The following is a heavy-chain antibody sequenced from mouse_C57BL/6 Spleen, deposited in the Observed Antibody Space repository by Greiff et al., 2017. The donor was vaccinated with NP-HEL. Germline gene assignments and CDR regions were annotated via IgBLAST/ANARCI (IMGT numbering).Heavy chain of an antibody. Sequence: VQLQQSGPELVKPGASVKISCKASGYAFSSSWMNWVKQRPGKGLEWIGRIYPGDGDTNYNGKFKGKATLTAYKSSSTAYMQLSSLTSEDSAVYFCARGLGRGYFDYWGQATTLTVSS. J-gene: IGHJ2*01. CDR3: ARGLGRGYFDY. V-gene: IGHV1-82*01. CDR2: IYPGDGDT. D-gene: IGHD4-1*01. CDR1: GYAFSSSW.